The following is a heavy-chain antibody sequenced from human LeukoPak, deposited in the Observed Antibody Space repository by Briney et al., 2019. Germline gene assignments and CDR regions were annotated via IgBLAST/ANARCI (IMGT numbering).Heavy chain of an antibody. CDR3: ARDSPGYGGNEC. J-gene: IGHJ4*02. D-gene: IGHD4-23*01. CDR1: GFTFGDHA. CDR2: IKEDGSKA. Sequence: PGRSLRLSCTASGFTFGDHAMSWVRQAPGKGLEWVGNIKEDGSKAYYVDSVKGRFTISRDNAKNSLYLQLSTLRVEDTAVYYCARDSPGYGGNECWGQGTLVTVS. V-gene: IGHV3-7*01.